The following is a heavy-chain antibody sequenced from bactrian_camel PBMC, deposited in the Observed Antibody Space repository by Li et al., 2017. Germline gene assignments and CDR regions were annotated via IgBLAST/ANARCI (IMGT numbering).Heavy chain of an antibody. CDR2: IDGDGFP. V-gene: IGHV3S9*01. Sequence: HVQLVESGGGAVQAGGSLTLSCEASVYTFRPYCMGWFRQVPGMEREGVAIIDGDGFPTYGDSVKGRFTISRDNAKNSLYLQMNSLKPEDTAMYYCAARPGPYCRYSLGRPTDSGGLQRGQGTQVTV. D-gene: IGHD2*01. CDR3: AARPGPYCRYSLGRPTDSGGLQ. J-gene: IGHJ4*01. CDR1: VYTFRPYC.